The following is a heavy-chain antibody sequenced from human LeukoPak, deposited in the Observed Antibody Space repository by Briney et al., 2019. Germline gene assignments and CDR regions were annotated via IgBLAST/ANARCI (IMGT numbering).Heavy chain of an antibody. CDR2: IYHSGST. CDR1: GGSISSGGYS. Sequence: SETLSLTCAVSGGSISSGGYSWSWIRQPPGKGLEWIGYIYHSGSTYYNPSLKSRVTISVDTSKNQFSLKLSSVTAADTAVYYCARQYYYDILTGYNDYWGQGTLVTVSS. D-gene: IGHD3-9*01. V-gene: IGHV4-30-2*05. CDR3: ARQYYYDILTGYNDY. J-gene: IGHJ4*02.